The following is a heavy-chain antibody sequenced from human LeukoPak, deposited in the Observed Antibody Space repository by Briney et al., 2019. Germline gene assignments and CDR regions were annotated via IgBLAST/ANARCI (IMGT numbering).Heavy chain of an antibody. V-gene: IGHV1-2*02. Sequence: ASVKVSCKASGYTFTGYYMHWVRQAPGQGFEWMGWINPNSGGTNYAQKFQGRVTMTRDTSISTAYMELSRLRSDDTAVYYCARGEVTGANWFDPWGQGTLVTVSS. CDR2: INPNSGGT. CDR3: ARGEVTGANWFDP. CDR1: GYTFTGYY. J-gene: IGHJ5*02. D-gene: IGHD2-21*02.